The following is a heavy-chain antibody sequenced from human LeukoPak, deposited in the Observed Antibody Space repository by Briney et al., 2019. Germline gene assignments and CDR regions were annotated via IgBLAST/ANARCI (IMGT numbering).Heavy chain of an antibody. CDR3: ARDMGRITMVRGRDYYMDV. D-gene: IGHD3-10*01. Sequence: GGSLRLSCAASGFTFSSYAMHWVRQAPGKGLEYVSAISSNGGSTYYANSVKGRFTISRDNSKNTLYLQMGSLRAEDMAVYYCARDMGRITMVRGRDYYMDVWGKGTTVTVSS. CDR1: GFTFSSYA. CDR2: ISSNGGST. J-gene: IGHJ6*03. V-gene: IGHV3-64*01.